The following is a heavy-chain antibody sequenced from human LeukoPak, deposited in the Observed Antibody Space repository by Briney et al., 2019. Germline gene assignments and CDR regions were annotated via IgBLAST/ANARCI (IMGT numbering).Heavy chain of an antibody. CDR1: GYTFTGYY. Sequence: GASVKVSCKASGYTFTGYYMHWVRQAPGQGLEWMGWINPNSGGTNYAQKFQGRVTITTDESTSTAYMELSSLRSEDTAVYYCARGILGYCTSASCYPQGYYMDVWGKGTTVTVSS. V-gene: IGHV1-2*02. CDR2: INPNSGGT. CDR3: ARGILGYCTSASCYPQGYYMDV. D-gene: IGHD2-2*01. J-gene: IGHJ6*03.